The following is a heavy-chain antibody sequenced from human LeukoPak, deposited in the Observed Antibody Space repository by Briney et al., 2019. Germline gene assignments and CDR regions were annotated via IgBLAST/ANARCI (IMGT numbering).Heavy chain of an antibody. CDR3: ARGPRVRYSYSYGSYFDY. Sequence: SETLSLTCTVSGGSISSSSYYWGWIRQPPGKGLEWIGSIYYSGSTYYNPSLKSRVTISVDTSKNQFSLKLSSVTAADTAVYYCARGPRVRYSYSYGSYFDYWGQGTLVTVSS. CDR1: GGSISSSSYY. V-gene: IGHV4-39*07. J-gene: IGHJ4*02. D-gene: IGHD5-18*01. CDR2: IYYSGST.